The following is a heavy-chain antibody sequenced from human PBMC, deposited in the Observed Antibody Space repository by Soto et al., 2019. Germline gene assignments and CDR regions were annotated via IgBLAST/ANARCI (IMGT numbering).Heavy chain of an antibody. CDR1: GVTFSCYA. V-gene: IGHV1-3*01. Sequence: ASVKVSCKASGVTFSCYAMCWVRQAPGQRLEWMGWINAINGTTNYSQKFQGRVTITRDTSASTAYMELSSLRSEDTAVYYCARGRGLVLNYWGQGTLVTVSS. D-gene: IGHD6-19*01. CDR2: INAINGTT. CDR3: ARGRGLVLNY. J-gene: IGHJ4*02.